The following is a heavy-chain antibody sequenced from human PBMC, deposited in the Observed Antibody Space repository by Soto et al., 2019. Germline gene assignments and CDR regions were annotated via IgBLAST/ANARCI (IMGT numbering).Heavy chain of an antibody. CDR2: IKQDGSEK. V-gene: IGHV3-7*03. J-gene: IGHJ4*02. D-gene: IGHD7-27*01. CDR3: ARDWSRPGQRNAGDFDY. Sequence: EVQLVESGGGLVQPGGSLRISCAASGFTFSSYWMSWVRQAPGKGLEWVANIKQDGSEKYYVDSVKGRFTISRDNAKNSLYLQMNSLRAEDTAMYYCARDWSRPGQRNAGDFDYWGQGTLVTVSS. CDR1: GFTFSSYW.